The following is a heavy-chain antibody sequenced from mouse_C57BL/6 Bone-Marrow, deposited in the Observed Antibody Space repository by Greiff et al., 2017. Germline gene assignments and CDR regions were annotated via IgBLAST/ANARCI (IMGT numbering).Heavy chain of an antibody. Sequence: EVKLVESVAELVRPGASVKLSCTASGFNIKNTYMHWVKQRPEQGLEWIGRIDPANGNTKYAPKFQGKATITADTSSNTAYLQLSSLTSEDTAIYYCARSGDYDGAWFAYWGQGTLVTVSA. D-gene: IGHD2-4*01. J-gene: IGHJ3*01. CDR3: ARSGDYDGAWFAY. V-gene: IGHV14-3*01. CDR1: GFNIKNTY. CDR2: IDPANGNT.